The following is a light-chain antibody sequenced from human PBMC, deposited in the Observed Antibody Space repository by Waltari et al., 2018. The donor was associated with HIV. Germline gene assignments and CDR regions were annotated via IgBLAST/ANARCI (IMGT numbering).Light chain of an antibody. V-gene: IGLV10-54*04. CDR2: RNN. J-gene: IGLJ3*02. CDR3: SAWDGRLSAWV. Sequence: QAGLTQPPAVSQALGQTATLSCTGGDDDVGNEGAAWLQQYQGPPPKLLSYRNNKRAAGISHKFSAARAGNTVFLTIAGLQPEDEADYDCSAWDGRLSAWVFGGGTKLTVL. CDR1: DDDVGNEG.